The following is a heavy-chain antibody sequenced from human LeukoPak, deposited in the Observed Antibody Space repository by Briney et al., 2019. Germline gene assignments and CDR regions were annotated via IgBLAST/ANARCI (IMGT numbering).Heavy chain of an antibody. CDR2: IYYSGST. CDR3: ARQTYDSSGYYQNWFDP. D-gene: IGHD3-22*01. CDR1: GGSISSYY. Sequence: SETLSLTCTVSGGSISSYYWSWIRQPPGKGLEWIGYIYYSGSTNYNPSLKSRVTISVDTSKNQFSLKLSSVTAADTAVYYCARQTYDSSGYYQNWFDPRGQGTLVTVSS. V-gene: IGHV4-59*08. J-gene: IGHJ5*02.